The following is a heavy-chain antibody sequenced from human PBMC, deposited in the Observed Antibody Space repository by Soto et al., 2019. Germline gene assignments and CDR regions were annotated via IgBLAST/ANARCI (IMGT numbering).Heavy chain of an antibody. CDR1: GFTFSSYS. D-gene: IGHD3-22*01. CDR2: ISSSSYI. J-gene: IGHJ4*02. V-gene: IGHV3-21*03. Sequence: LRLSCAASGFTFSSYSMNWVRQAPGKGLEWVSSISSSSYIYYADSVKGRFTISRDNAKNSLYLQMNSLRTEDTARYYCTTDDTSGYYFHYWGQGTLVTVSS. CDR3: TTDDTSGYYFHY.